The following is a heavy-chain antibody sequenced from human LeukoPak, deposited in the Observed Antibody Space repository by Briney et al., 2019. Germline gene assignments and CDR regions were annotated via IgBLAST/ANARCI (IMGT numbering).Heavy chain of an antibody. D-gene: IGHD3-16*01. CDR2: ISGSGGST. CDR1: GFTFSSYA. J-gene: IGHJ4*02. CDR3: AKGLGEATAYDFDY. V-gene: IGHV3-23*01. Sequence: GGSLRLSCAASGFTFSSYAMSWVRQAPGKGLEWVSAISGSGGSTYYADSVKGRFTISRDNSKNTLYLQMNSLRAEDKAVYYCAKGLGEATAYDFDYWGQGTLVTVSS.